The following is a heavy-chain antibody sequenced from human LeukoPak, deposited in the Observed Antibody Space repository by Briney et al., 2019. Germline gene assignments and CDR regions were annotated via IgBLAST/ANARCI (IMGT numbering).Heavy chain of an antibody. Sequence: SVKVSCKASGGTFSSYANSWVRQAPGQGLEWMGRIIPIFGIANYAQKFQGRVTITADKSTSTAYMELSSLRSEDTAVYYCARDRSGYYVYDGMDVWGQGTTVTVSS. D-gene: IGHD3-3*01. J-gene: IGHJ6*02. CDR2: IIPIFGIA. CDR3: ARDRSGYYVYDGMDV. CDR1: GGTFSSYA. V-gene: IGHV1-69*04.